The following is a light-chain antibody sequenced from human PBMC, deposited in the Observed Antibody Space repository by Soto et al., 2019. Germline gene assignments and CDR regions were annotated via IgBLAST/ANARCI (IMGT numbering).Light chain of an antibody. CDR2: GAA. V-gene: IGKV3-15*01. J-gene: IGKJ1*01. CDR1: QSVSSN. CDR3: QQYNNWPPT. Sequence: EIVMTQSPATLSVSPGERATLSCRASQSVSSNLVWYQQKPGQAPRLLLYGAATRATGIPARFSGSGSGTEFTLTISSLQSEDFAVYYCQQYNNWPPTFGQGTKVDIK.